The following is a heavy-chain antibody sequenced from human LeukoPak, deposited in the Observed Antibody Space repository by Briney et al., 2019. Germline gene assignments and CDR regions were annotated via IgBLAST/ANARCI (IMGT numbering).Heavy chain of an antibody. Sequence: ASVKVSCKASGGTFSSYAISWVRQAPGQGLEWMGGIIPIFGTANYAQKFQGRVTITADESTSTVYMELSSLRSEDTAVYYCARVLLVRGDDAFDIWGQGTMVTVSS. D-gene: IGHD2-15*01. CDR1: GGTFSSYA. V-gene: IGHV1-69*13. J-gene: IGHJ3*02. CDR2: IIPIFGTA. CDR3: ARVLLVRGDDAFDI.